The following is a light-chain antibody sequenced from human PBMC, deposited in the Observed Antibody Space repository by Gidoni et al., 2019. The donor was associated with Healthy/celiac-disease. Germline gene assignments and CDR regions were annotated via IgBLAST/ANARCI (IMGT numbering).Light chain of an antibody. V-gene: IGLV2-14*01. Sequence: QSALTQPASVSGSPGQSITISCTGASSDVGGYNYVSWYQQHPGKAPKLMIYEVSNRPSGVSNRFSGSKSGNTASLTISGLQAEDEADYYCSSYTSSSTPHVFGTGTKVTVL. CDR3: SSYTSSSTPHV. J-gene: IGLJ1*01. CDR2: EVS. CDR1: SSDVGGYNY.